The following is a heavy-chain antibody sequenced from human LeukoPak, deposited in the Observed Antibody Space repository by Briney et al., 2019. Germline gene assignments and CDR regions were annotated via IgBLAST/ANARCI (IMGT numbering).Heavy chain of an antibody. CDR2: ISGSGGNT. CDR1: GFTFSNSA. Sequence: PGGSLRLSCAASGFTFSNSAMSWVRQAPGTGLEWVSTISGSGGNTYYADSVKGRFTISRDNAKNSLYLQMNSLRAEDTAVYYCAREQYQLLVYYYYYYMDVWGKGTTVTVSS. J-gene: IGHJ6*03. V-gene: IGHV3-23*01. CDR3: AREQYQLLVYYYYYYMDV. D-gene: IGHD2-2*01.